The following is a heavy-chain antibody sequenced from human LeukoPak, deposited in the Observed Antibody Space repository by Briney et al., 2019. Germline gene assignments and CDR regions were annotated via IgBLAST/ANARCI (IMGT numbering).Heavy chain of an antibody. J-gene: IGHJ4*02. CDR3: ARDKADLYYFDY. CDR1: GFTFSSYW. CDR2: IKQDGSEK. V-gene: IGHV3-7*03. Sequence: GGSLRLSCVVSGFTFSSYWMSWVRQAPGKGLEWVANIKQDGSEKYYVDSVKGRFTISRDNAKNSLYLQMNSLRAEDTAVYYCARDKADLYYFDYWGQGTLVTVSS. D-gene: IGHD2/OR15-2a*01.